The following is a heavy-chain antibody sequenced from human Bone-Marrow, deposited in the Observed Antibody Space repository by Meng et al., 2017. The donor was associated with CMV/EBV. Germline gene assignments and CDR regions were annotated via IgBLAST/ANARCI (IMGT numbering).Heavy chain of an antibody. D-gene: IGHD2-2*01. V-gene: IGHV3-7*01. CDR3: ARDRVHCSSTSCRRYYFDY. Sequence: GGSLRLSCAASGFTFSSYWMSWVRQAPGKGLEWVANIKQDGSEKYYVDSVKGRFTISRDNAKNSLYLQMSSLRAEDTAVYYCARDRVHCSSTSCRRYYFDYWGQGTLVTVSS. CDR2: IKQDGSEK. J-gene: IGHJ4*02. CDR1: GFTFSSYW.